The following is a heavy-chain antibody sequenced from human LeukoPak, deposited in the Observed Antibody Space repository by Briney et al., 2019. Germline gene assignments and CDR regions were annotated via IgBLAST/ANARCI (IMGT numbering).Heavy chain of an antibody. CDR1: GDSISSYY. Sequence: SETLSLTCTVSGDSISSYYWNWIRQPAGKGLEWIGRIYSSGSPKYNPSLKSRVTMSVDTSKNQFSLKLSSVTAADTAVYYCARGYYLNWFDPWGQGTLVTVSS. V-gene: IGHV4-4*07. CDR2: IYSSGSP. J-gene: IGHJ5*02. CDR3: ARGYYLNWFDP. D-gene: IGHD3-10*01.